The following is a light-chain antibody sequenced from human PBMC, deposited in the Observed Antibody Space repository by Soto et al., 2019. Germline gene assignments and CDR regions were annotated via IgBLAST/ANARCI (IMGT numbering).Light chain of an antibody. CDR1: QSVSSNH. V-gene: IGKV3D-20*02. CDR2: GAS. J-gene: IGKJ2*01. CDR3: QQRSFWPLFT. Sequence: EIVLTQSPGTLSLSPGEGATLSCRASQSVSSNHLAWYQQKPGQAPRLLIFGASSRASDIPDRFSGSGSGTDFTLTISSLEPEDFAVYYCQQRSFWPLFTFGQGTRLEIK.